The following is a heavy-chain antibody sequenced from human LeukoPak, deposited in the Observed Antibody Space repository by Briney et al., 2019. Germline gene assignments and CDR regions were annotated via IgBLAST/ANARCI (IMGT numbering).Heavy chain of an antibody. CDR1: GYTFSNFY. Sequence: ASVKVSCKASGYTFSNFYVHWVRQAPGQGLEWMGILNPGAGSTNYAQKFQGRVTMTRDTSTRTVYMELSSLRSEDTAVYYCASLGADYWGQGTLVTVSS. CDR2: LNPGAGST. V-gene: IGHV1-46*01. J-gene: IGHJ4*02. CDR3: ASLGADY. D-gene: IGHD1-26*01.